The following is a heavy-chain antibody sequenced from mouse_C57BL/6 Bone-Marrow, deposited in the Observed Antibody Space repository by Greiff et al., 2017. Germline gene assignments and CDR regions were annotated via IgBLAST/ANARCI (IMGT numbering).Heavy chain of an antibody. D-gene: IGHD2-3*01. CDR1: GFTFSDYY. Sequence: EVQVVESEGGLVQPGRSMKLSCTASGFTFSDYYMAWVRQVPEKGLEWVANINYDGSSTYYLDSLKSRFIISRDNAKNILYLQMSSLKSEDTATYYCARDRGDDGYYDYWGQGTTLTVSS. V-gene: IGHV5-16*01. CDR3: ARDRGDDGYYDY. CDR2: INYDGSST. J-gene: IGHJ2*01.